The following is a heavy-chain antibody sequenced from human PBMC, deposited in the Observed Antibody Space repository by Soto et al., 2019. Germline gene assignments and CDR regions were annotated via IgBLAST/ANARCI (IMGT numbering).Heavy chain of an antibody. J-gene: IGHJ4*02. V-gene: IGHV3-66*01. CDR1: GFTVSNNY. CDR3: ARAFSSSWYLDY. D-gene: IGHD6-13*01. Sequence: EVQLVDSGGGLVQPGWSLRLSCAASGFTVSNNYMSWVRQAPGKGLEWVSVIYSGGSTYYADSVKVRFTISRDNSKNTLYLQMNSLRAEDTAVYYCARAFSSSWYLDYWGQVTLIAVSS. CDR2: IYSGGST.